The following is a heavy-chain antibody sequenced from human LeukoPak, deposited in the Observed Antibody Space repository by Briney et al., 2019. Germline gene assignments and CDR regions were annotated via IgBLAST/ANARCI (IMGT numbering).Heavy chain of an antibody. Sequence: ASVKVSCKVSGYSLSELLIHWVRQPLGKGLEWMAGIDHENGEEVSAQNFQGRVTVAKDTSTDTAYMELSGLKSDDSAIYYCATEGDYSLDYWGQGPLVIVSS. D-gene: IGHD2-15*01. CDR2: IDHENGEE. J-gene: IGHJ4*02. V-gene: IGHV1-24*01. CDR1: GYSLSELL. CDR3: ATEGDYSLDY.